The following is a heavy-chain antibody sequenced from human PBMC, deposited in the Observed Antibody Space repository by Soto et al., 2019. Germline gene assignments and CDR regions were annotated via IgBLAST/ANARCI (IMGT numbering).Heavy chain of an antibody. D-gene: IGHD3-22*01. CDR2: IYYSGST. CDR1: GGSISSYY. V-gene: IGHV4-59*01. Sequence: PSETLSLTCTVSGGSISSYYLSWIRQPPGKGLEWIGYIYYSGSTNYNPSLKSRVTISVDTSKNQFSLKLSSVTAADTAVYYCARDGHYYDSSGYYHNWFDPWGQGTLVTVYS. CDR3: ARDGHYYDSSGYYHNWFDP. J-gene: IGHJ5*02.